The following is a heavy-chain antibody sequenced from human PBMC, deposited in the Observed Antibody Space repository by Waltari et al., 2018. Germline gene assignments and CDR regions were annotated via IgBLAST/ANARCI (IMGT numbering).Heavy chain of an antibody. CDR3: ARGGNDSSGYYYATQYYFDY. CDR1: GGSISSGSYY. Sequence: QVQLQESGPGLVKPSQTLSLTCTVSGGSISSGSYYWSWIRQPAGKGLEWIGRIYTSGSTNYNPSLKSRVTISVDTSKNQFSLKLSSVTAADTAVYYCARGGNDSSGYYYATQYYFDYCGQGTLVTVSS. J-gene: IGHJ4*02. D-gene: IGHD3-22*01. V-gene: IGHV4-61*02. CDR2: IYTSGST.